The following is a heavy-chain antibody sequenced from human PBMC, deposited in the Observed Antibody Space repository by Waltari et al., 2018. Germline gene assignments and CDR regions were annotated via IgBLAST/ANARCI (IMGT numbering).Heavy chain of an antibody. Sequence: QVQLVESGGGVVQPGRSLRLSCAASGFTFSSYAMHWVRQAPGKGPEWVAVISYDGSNKYYADSVKGRFTISRDNSKNTLYLQMNSLRAEDTAVYYCARGILLDYGDYGGYFDYWGQGTLVTVSS. CDR1: GFTFSSYA. J-gene: IGHJ4*02. D-gene: IGHD4-17*01. CDR3: ARGILLDYGDYGGYFDY. V-gene: IGHV3-30*04. CDR2: ISYDGSNK.